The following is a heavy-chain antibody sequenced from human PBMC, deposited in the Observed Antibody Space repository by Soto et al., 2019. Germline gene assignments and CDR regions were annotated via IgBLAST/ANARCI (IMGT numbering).Heavy chain of an antibody. CDR2: ISGSGGST. CDR1: GFTFSSYA. CDR3: AKDEGYCSGGSCSFYPV. J-gene: IGHJ6*02. V-gene: IGHV3-23*01. D-gene: IGHD2-15*01. Sequence: PGGSLRLSCAASGFTFSSYAMSWVRQAPGKGLEWVSAISGSGGSTYYADSVKGRFTISRDNSKNTLYLQMNSLRAEDTAVYYCAKDEGYCSGGSCSFYPVWGQGTTVTVSS.